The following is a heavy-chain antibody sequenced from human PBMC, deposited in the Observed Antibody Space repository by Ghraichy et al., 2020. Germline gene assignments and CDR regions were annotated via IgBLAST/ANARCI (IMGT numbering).Heavy chain of an antibody. CDR3: VRDRNSNGWYYFDY. V-gene: IGHV3-74*01. Sequence: GGSLRLSCAASGFTFSSYWMHWVRQVPGKGLVWVSRINSDGSSPTYADSVKGRFTTSRDNAKNTLYLQMNSLRAEDTAVYYCVRDRNSNGWYYFDYWGQGSLVTVSS. CDR1: GFTFSSYW. J-gene: IGHJ4*02. D-gene: IGHD6-19*01. CDR2: INSDGSSP.